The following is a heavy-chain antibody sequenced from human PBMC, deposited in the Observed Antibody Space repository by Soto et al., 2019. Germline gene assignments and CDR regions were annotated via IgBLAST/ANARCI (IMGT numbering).Heavy chain of an antibody. V-gene: IGHV4-4*02. J-gene: IGHJ6*02. CDR3: ARGLNYDFWSGVLYYYGMDV. CDR1: GGSISSSNW. D-gene: IGHD3-3*01. Sequence: QVQLQESGPELVKPSGTLSLTCAVSGGSISSSNWWSWVRQPPGKGLEWIGEIYHSGSTNYNPSLKSRVTISVDKSKNQFSLKLSSVTAADTAVYYCARGLNYDFWSGVLYYYGMDVWGQGTTVTVSS. CDR2: IYHSGST.